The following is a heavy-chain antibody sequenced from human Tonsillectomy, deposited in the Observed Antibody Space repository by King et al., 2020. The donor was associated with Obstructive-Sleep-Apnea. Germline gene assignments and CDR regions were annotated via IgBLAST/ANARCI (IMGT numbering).Heavy chain of an antibody. CDR3: ARRYCFVAGSYCYFDL. V-gene: IGHV5-10-1*01. CDR1: GYDFSSHW. CDR2: IDPKDSYT. Sequence: VQLVESGAEVKKPGESLRISCKGSGYDFSSHWISWVRQVPGKGLEWMGKIDPKDSYTGYRPSFQGHITISVDKSNSTAYLQWSSLKASDSAMYYCARRYCFVAGSYCYFDLWRRGSRVTLSS. D-gene: IGHD3-10*01. J-gene: IGHJ2*01.